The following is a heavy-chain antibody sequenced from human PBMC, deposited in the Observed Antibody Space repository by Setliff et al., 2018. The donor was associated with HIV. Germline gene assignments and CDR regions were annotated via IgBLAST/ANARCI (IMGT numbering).Heavy chain of an antibody. CDR2: INHSGRT. D-gene: IGHD4-17*01. CDR3: AIFFVTSVTTQDH. CDR1: GGSITNLDYF. Sequence: SETLSLTCTLSGGSITNLDYFWSWIRQSPGKGLEWIGEINHSGRTKYNPSLKSRVTISRDTSTNQFSLKVSSVTAADTAVYYCAIFFVTSVTTQDHWGQGTLVTVSS. V-gene: IGHV4-34*01. J-gene: IGHJ4*02.